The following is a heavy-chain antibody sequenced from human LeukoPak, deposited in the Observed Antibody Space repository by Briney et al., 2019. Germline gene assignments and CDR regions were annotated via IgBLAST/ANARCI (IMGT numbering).Heavy chain of an antibody. Sequence: PGGSLRLPCAVSGFTFSSYEMNWVRQAPGKGLEWLSYITSSGSTIYYADSVKGRFTISRDNAKNSLYLQMNSLRAEDTAIYYWARDQGYGSGPSCPYYFAFGGRGPLVTV. V-gene: IGHV3-48*03. D-gene: IGHD2-2*01. J-gene: IGHJ4*02. CDR3: ARDQGYGSGPSCPYYFAF. CDR1: GFTFSSYE. CDR2: ITSSGSTI.